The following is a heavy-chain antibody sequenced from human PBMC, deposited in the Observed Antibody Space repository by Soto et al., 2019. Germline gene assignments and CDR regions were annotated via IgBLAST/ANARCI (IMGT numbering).Heavy chain of an antibody. CDR2: INSDGSAT. CDR1: GFTFSNYW. CDR3: ARDRSLWVRDY. J-gene: IGHJ4*02. V-gene: IGHV3-74*01. D-gene: IGHD3-16*02. Sequence: PGGSLRLSCAASGFTFSNYWMHWVRQAPGKGLVWVSRINSDGSATTYADSVKGRFTISRDNAKDTLYLQMNSLSAEDTAVYDCARDRSLWVRDYWGQGT.